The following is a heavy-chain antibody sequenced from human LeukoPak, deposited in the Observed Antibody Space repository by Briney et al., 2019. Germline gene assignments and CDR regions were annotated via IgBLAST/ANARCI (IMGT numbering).Heavy chain of an antibody. CDR2: ISSSSSSI. CDR1: GFTSSTFS. CDR3: AREPYDSSGYSDY. Sequence: PGGSLRLSCAASGFTSSTFSMNWVRQAPGKGLEWVSYISSSSSSIYYADSVKGRFTISRDSAKNSLYLQMNGLRDEDTAVYYCAREPYDSSGYSDYWGQGTLVTVSS. V-gene: IGHV3-48*02. J-gene: IGHJ4*02. D-gene: IGHD3-22*01.